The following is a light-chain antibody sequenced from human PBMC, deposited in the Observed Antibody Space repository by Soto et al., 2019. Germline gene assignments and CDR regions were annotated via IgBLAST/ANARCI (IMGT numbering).Light chain of an antibody. Sequence: QMSQSPSTLCASVGDRGTITCGASQSISSCLAWYQQKRGKAPKLIXYPASSLQSGVPSRFSGSGSGTDFTLAINSLQPKDFETYYCQQTYINPITFGQGTRLEIK. CDR2: PAS. CDR1: QSISSC. J-gene: IGKJ5*01. CDR3: QQTYINPIT. V-gene: IGKV1-39*01.